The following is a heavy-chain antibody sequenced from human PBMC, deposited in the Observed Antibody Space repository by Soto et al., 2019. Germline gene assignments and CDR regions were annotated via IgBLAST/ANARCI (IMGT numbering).Heavy chain of an antibody. V-gene: IGHV3-33*01. D-gene: IGHD3-3*01. Sequence: GGSLRLSCAAAGFTFSSYGMHWARQAPGKGLEWVAVIWYDGSNKYYADSVKGRFTISRDNSKNTLYLQMNSLRAEDMVVYYCAREGVLRDFDHWGQGTLVTVSS. J-gene: IGHJ4*02. CDR2: IWYDGSNK. CDR3: AREGVLRDFDH. CDR1: GFTFSSYG.